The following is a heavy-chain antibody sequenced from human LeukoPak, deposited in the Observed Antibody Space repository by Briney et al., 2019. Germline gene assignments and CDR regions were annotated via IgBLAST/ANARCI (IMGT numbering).Heavy chain of an antibody. J-gene: IGHJ4*02. CDR3: AKCFDYGDFCYFDY. CDR2: ISGSGGST. Sequence: QSGGSLRLSCAASGFTFSSYSMSWVRQAPGKGLEWVSAISGSGGSTYYADSVKGRFTISRDNSKNTLYLQMNSLRAEDTAVYYCAKCFDYGDFCYFDYWGQGTLVTVSS. V-gene: IGHV3-23*01. CDR1: GFTFSSYS. D-gene: IGHD4-17*01.